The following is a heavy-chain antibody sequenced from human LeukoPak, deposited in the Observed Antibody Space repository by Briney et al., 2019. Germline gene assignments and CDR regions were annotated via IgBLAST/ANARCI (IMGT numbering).Heavy chain of an antibody. CDR2: INAGNGNT. CDR3: AREIAAFGSSWYYYYGMDV. Sequence: PGASVNVSCKASGYTFTNYVVHWLRQAPGQRPEWMGWINAGNGNTKYSQKFQGRVTITGDTSASTAYMEVSNLTSEDTAVYYCAREIAAFGSSWYYYYGMDVWGQGTTVTVSS. V-gene: IGHV1-3*01. J-gene: IGHJ6*02. D-gene: IGHD6-13*01. CDR1: GYTFTNYV.